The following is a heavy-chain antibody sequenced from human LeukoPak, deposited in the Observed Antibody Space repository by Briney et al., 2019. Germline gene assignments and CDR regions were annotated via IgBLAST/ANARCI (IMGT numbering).Heavy chain of an antibody. Sequence: SETLFLTCTVSGGSISSSSYYWGWIRQPPGKGLEWIGSIYYSGSTYYNPSLKSRVTISVDTSKNQFSLKLSSVTAADTAVYYCARDNDSRDPPHFDYWGQGTLVTVSS. D-gene: IGHD3-16*01. CDR2: IYYSGST. CDR3: ARDNDSRDPPHFDY. J-gene: IGHJ4*02. V-gene: IGHV4-39*07. CDR1: GGSISSSSYY.